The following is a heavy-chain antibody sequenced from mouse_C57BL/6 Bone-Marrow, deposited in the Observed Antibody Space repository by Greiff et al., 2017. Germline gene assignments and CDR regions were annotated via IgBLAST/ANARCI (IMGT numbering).Heavy chain of an antibody. V-gene: IGHV1-81*01. CDR3: ARSTMVTTHYYAMDY. CDR2: IYPRSGNT. J-gene: IGHJ4*01. CDR1: GYTFTSYG. Sequence: QVHVKQSGAELARPGASVKLSCKASGYTFTSYGISWVKQRPGQGLEWIGEIYPRSGNTYYNEKLKGKATLTADKSSSTTYMELRSLTSEDSAVYFCARSTMVTTHYYAMDYWGQGTSVTVSA. D-gene: IGHD2-2*01.